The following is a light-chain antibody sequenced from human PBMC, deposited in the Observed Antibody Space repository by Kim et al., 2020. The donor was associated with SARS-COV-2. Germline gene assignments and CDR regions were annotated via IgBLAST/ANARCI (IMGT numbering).Light chain of an antibody. CDR2: GAS. V-gene: IGKV3-20*01. CDR3: QQYSSSPAT. Sequence: EIVLTQSPGTLSLSPGQRATLSCRASQSVSSNYLAWYQQKPGQAPRLLIYGASSRATGIPDRFSGSGSGTDFTLTITRLGPEDFAVYYRQQYSSSPATFGKGPKVDIK. J-gene: IGKJ1*01. CDR1: QSVSSNY.